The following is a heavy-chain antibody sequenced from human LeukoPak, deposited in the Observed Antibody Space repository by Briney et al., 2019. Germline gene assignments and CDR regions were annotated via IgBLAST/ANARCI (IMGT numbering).Heavy chain of an antibody. Sequence: SETLSLTCTVSGGSISSYYWSWIRQPPGKGLEWIGYMFYTGNTYYNPSLKSRVTISVDTSKNQFSLKLSSVTAADTAVYYCARGLRRRPVLSKERNPYSSGRGVYAFDIWGQGTMVTVSS. CDR2: MFYTGNT. V-gene: IGHV4-59*12. D-gene: IGHD6-19*01. CDR3: ARGLRRRPVLSKERNPYSSGRGVYAFDI. CDR1: GGSISSYY. J-gene: IGHJ3*02.